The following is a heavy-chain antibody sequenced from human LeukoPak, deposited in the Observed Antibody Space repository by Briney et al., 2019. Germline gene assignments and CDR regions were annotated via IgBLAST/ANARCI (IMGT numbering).Heavy chain of an antibody. D-gene: IGHD1-1*01. CDR1: GFTFSDYY. V-gene: IGHV3-11*06. J-gene: IGHJ4*02. CDR3: ARLTTAGFDH. Sequence: GGSLRLSCAASGFTFSDYYMSWIRPAPGKGLEWVSYISSSSSYTNYADSVKGRFTISRDNAKNSLYLQMNSLRAEDTAVYYCARLTTAGFDHWGQGTLVTVSS. CDR2: ISSSSSYT.